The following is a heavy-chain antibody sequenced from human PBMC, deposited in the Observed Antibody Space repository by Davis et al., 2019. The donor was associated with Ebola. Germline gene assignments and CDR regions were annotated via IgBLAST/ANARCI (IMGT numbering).Heavy chain of an antibody. CDR2: ISATGGST. D-gene: IGHD1-1*01. Sequence: PGGSLRLSCAVSGLAFSSDVMRWVRQAPGKGLEWVSVISATGGSTYYADSVKGRFTISRDNSKNTLYMEMNSLRAEDTALYYCAKSAGTPGWFGPWGQGTLVTVSS. CDR3: AKSAGTPGWFGP. V-gene: IGHV3-23*01. CDR1: GLAFSSDV. J-gene: IGHJ5*02.